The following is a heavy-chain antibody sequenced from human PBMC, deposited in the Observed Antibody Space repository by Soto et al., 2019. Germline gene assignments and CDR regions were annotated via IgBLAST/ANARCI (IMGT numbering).Heavy chain of an antibody. V-gene: IGHV3-30*18. CDR2: ISYDGSNK. J-gene: IGHJ4*02. CDR1: GFTFSSYG. D-gene: IGHD2-2*01. Sequence: GGSLRLSCAASGFTFSSYGMHWVRQAPGKGLEWVAVISYDGSNKYYADSVKGRSTISRDNSKNTLYLQMNSLRAEDTAVYYCAKSYCSSTSCYWAFDYWGQGTLVTVSS. CDR3: AKSYCSSTSCYWAFDY.